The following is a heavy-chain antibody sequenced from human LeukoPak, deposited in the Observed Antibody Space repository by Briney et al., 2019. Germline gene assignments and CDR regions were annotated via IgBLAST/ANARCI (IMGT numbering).Heavy chain of an antibody. CDR1: GFTFRSSD. V-gene: IGHV3-23*01. CDR2: ISGSGGST. J-gene: IGHJ4*02. D-gene: IGHD3-9*01. Sequence: GGSLRLSCAASGFTFRSSDMNWVRQAPGKGLEWVSYISGSGGSTYYADSVKGRFTISRDNSKNTLYLQMNSLRAEDTAVYYCADSPLRYIPLGWGQGTLVTVSS. CDR3: ADSPLRYIPLG.